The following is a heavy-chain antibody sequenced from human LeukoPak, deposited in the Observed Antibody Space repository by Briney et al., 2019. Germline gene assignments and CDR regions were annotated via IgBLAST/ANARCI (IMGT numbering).Heavy chain of an antibody. J-gene: IGHJ4*02. D-gene: IGHD3-9*01. V-gene: IGHV4-34*01. CDR2: INHSGST. Sequence: SETLSLTCAVYGGSFSGYYWSWIRQPPGKGLEWIGEINHSGSTNYNPSLKSRVTISVDTSKNQFSLKLSSVTAADTAVYYCARRSVLTGAFDYWGQGTLVTVSS. CDR1: GGSFSGYY. CDR3: ARRSVLTGAFDY.